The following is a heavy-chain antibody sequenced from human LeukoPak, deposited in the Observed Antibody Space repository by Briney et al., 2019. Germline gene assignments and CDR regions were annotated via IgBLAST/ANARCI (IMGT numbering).Heavy chain of an antibody. J-gene: IGHJ6*03. Sequence: PGGSLRLSCAASGFTFSSYGMHWVRQAPGKGLEWVSYISSSGSTIYYADSVKGRFTISRDNAKNSLYLQMNSLRAEDTAVYYCASYGSGSYWSYYYMDVWGKGTTVTVSS. V-gene: IGHV3-48*04. CDR1: GFTFSSYG. CDR3: ASYGSGSYWSYYYMDV. D-gene: IGHD3-10*01. CDR2: ISSSGSTI.